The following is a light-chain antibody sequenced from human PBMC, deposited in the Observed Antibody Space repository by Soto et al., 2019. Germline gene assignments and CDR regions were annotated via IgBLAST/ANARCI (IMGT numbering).Light chain of an antibody. CDR3: QAYDSSLSAYVV. CDR1: SSNIGAGYD. Sequence: QSVLTQPPSVSGAPGQRVTISCTGSSSNIGAGYDVHWYQQLPGTAPKLLIYGNSNRPSGVPDRFSGSKSGTSASLAITGLQAEDDADYYCQAYDSSLSAYVVFGGGTKRTVL. CDR2: GNS. J-gene: IGLJ2*01. V-gene: IGLV1-40*01.